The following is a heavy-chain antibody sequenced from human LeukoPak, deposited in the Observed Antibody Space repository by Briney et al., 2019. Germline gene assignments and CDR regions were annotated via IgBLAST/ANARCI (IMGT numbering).Heavy chain of an antibody. V-gene: IGHV4-61*02. Sequence: PSETLSLTFTVSGGSISSGSYYWSWIRPPAGKGLEWIGRIYTSGSTNYNPSLKSRVTISVDTSKNQFSLKLSSVTAADTAVYYCARGGYDSSNLGYWGQGTLVTVSS. J-gene: IGHJ4*02. CDR1: GGSISSGSYY. D-gene: IGHD3-22*01. CDR2: IYTSGST. CDR3: ARGGYDSSNLGY.